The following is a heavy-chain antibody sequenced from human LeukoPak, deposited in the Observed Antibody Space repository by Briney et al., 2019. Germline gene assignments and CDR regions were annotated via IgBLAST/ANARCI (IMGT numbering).Heavy chain of an antibody. V-gene: IGHV3-23*01. D-gene: IGHD6-19*01. Sequence: PGGSLRLSCAASGFTFSSYGMSWVRQAPGKGLEWVSAISGSGGSTYYADSVKGRFTISRDNSKNTLYLQMNSLRAEDTAVYYCARFAVAGTYYYYYYMDVWGKGTTVTVSS. CDR2: ISGSGGST. J-gene: IGHJ6*03. CDR3: ARFAVAGTYYYYYYMDV. CDR1: GFTFSSYG.